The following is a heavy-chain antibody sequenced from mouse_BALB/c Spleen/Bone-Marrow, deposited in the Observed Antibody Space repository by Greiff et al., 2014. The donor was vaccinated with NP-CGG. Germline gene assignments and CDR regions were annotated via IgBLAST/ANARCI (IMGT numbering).Heavy chain of an antibody. J-gene: IGHJ4*01. D-gene: IGHD2-14*01. CDR1: GYTFTSYW. V-gene: IGHV1S22*01. Sequence: LQQPGSELVRPGASVKLSCKASGYTFTSYWMHWVKQRHGQGLEWIGNICPGSGSTNYDEKFKSKGTLTVDTSSSTAYMHLSSLTSEDSAVYYCTRDQVRRGYYYAMDYWGQGTSVTVSS. CDR2: ICPGSGST. CDR3: TRDQVRRGYYYAMDY.